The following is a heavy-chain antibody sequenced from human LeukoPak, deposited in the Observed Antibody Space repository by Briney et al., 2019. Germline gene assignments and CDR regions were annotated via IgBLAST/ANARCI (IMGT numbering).Heavy chain of an antibody. D-gene: IGHD3-10*01. CDR1: GYTFTGYY. V-gene: IGHV1-2*04. Sequence: GASVKVSCKASGYTFTGYYMHWVRQAPGQGLEWMGWINPNSGGTNYAQKFQGWVTMTRDTSISTAYMELSRLRSDDTAVYYCARGRNYYGSRSYYHFDYWGQGTLVTVSS. J-gene: IGHJ4*02. CDR2: INPNSGGT. CDR3: ARGRNYYGSRSYYHFDY.